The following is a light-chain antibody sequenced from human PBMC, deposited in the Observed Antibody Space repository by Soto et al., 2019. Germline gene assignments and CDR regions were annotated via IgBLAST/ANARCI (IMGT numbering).Light chain of an antibody. Sequence: DIQMTQSPSTLSASVGDRVTITCRASQSINSWLAWYQQKPGKAPKVLIYDASSLESGVPSRFSGSGSGTDFILTISSLQPGDFATYYCQYYAGVWTFGQGTKVDI. J-gene: IGKJ1*01. CDR1: QSINSW. CDR2: DAS. CDR3: QYYAGVWT. V-gene: IGKV1-5*01.